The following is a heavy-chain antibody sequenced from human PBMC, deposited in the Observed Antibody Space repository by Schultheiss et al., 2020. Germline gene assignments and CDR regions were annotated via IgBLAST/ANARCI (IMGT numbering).Heavy chain of an antibody. CDR2: ISGSGGST. D-gene: IGHD2-21*02. CDR3: ARVGGDTKTYYYYGMDV. V-gene: IGHV3-23*01. Sequence: GGSLRLSCAASGFTFSSYSMNWVRQAPGKGLEWVSAISGSGGSTYYADSVKGRFTISRDNSKNTLYLQMNSLRAEDTAVYYCARVGGDTKTYYYYGMDVWGQGTTGTVSS. J-gene: IGHJ6*02. CDR1: GFTFSSYS.